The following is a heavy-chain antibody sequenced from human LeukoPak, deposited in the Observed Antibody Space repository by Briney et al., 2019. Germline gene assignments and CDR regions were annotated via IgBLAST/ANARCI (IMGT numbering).Heavy chain of an antibody. J-gene: IGHJ5*02. CDR3: ARTPIVVVVETRTRGWFDP. CDR2: IIPILGIA. CDR1: GGTFSSYA. V-gene: IGHV1-69*04. D-gene: IGHD2-15*01. Sequence: ASVKVSCKASGGTFSSYAISWVRQAPGQGLEWMGRIIPILGIANYAQKFQGRVTITADKSTSTAYMELSSLRSEDTAVYYCARTPIVVVVETRTRGWFDPWGQGTLVTVSS.